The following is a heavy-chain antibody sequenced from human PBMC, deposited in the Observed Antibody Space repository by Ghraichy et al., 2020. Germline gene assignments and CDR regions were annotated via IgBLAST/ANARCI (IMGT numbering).Heavy chain of an antibody. CDR3: ARDLSVGDPRYNWFDP. CDR1: GYTFTSYG. V-gene: IGHV1-18*01. J-gene: IGHJ5*02. CDR2: ISAYNGNT. D-gene: IGHD2-21*02. Sequence: ASVKVSCKASGYTFTSYGISWVRQAPGQGLEWMGWISAYNGNTNYAQKLQGRVTMTTDTSTSTAYMELRSLRSDDTAVYYCARDLSVGDPRYNWFDPWGQGTLVTVSS.